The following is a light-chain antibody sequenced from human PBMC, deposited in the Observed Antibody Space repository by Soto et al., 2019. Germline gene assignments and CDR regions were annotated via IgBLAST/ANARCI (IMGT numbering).Light chain of an antibody. CDR2: DVN. CDR3: SSCTSTSTVL. CDR1: TSDVGGHNY. J-gene: IGLJ2*01. Sequence: QSVLTQPASVSGSPGQSITISCTGTTSDVGGHNYVSWYQQHPGRAPKLMIYDVNNRPSGVSSRFSGSKSGNTASLTISGLQAEDEADYYCSSCTSTSTVLFGGGTKLTVL. V-gene: IGLV2-14*03.